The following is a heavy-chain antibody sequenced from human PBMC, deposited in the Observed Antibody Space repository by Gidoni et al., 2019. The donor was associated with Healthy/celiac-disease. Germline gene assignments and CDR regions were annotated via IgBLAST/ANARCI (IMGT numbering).Heavy chain of an antibody. CDR3: ARGDAGPSFDY. CDR1: GGSISSSSYY. CDR2: IYYSGST. Sequence: QLQLQESGPGLVKPSETLSLTCTVSGGSISSSSYYWGWIRQPPGKGLEWIGSIYYSGSTYYNPSLKSRVTISVDTSKNQFSLKLSSVTAADTAVYYCARGDAGPSFDYWGQGTLVTVSS. V-gene: IGHV4-39*01. J-gene: IGHJ4*02. D-gene: IGHD3-10*01.